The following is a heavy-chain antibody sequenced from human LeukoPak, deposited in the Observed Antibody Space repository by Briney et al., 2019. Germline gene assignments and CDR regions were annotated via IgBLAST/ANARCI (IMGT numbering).Heavy chain of an antibody. J-gene: IGHJ4*02. CDR3: ARDYHDSSGYYYRGHGFDY. CDR1: GFTFSNYA. V-gene: IGHV3-21*01. CDR2: ISSSSSYI. Sequence: PGGSLRLSCAASGFTFSNYAMNWVRQAPGKGLEWVSSISSSSSYIYYADSVKGRFTISRDNAKNSLYLQMNSLRAEDTAVYYCARDYHDSSGYYYRGHGFDYWGQGTLVTVSS. D-gene: IGHD3-22*01.